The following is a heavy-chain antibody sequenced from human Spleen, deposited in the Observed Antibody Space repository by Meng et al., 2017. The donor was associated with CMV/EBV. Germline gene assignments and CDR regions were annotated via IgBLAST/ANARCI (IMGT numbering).Heavy chain of an antibody. D-gene: IGHD3-10*01. CDR1: GFTFSNYE. CDR2: ISTSSSTI. CDR3: VKLFDY. Sequence: GESLKISCAASGFTFSNYEMTWVRQAPGKGLEWVSYISTSSSTIYYADSVKSRFTISRDNAKNSLFLQMNSLRAEDTAVYYCVKLFDYWGQGTLVTVSS. V-gene: IGHV3-48*03. J-gene: IGHJ4*02.